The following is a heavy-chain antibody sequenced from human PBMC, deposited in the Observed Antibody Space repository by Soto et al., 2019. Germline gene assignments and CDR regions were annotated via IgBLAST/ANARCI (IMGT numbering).Heavy chain of an antibody. D-gene: IGHD4-4*01. CDR2: ISGSGGMT. V-gene: IGHV3-23*01. Sequence: GGSLRLSCAASGITFSIYAMSWVRQAPGKGLEWVSAISGSGGMTYYADSVKGRFTISRDNSKNTLYLQMSSLRADDTAVYYCAKGWAFSNYYFDYWGQGTLVTVSS. CDR3: AKGWAFSNYYFDY. CDR1: GITFSIYA. J-gene: IGHJ4*02.